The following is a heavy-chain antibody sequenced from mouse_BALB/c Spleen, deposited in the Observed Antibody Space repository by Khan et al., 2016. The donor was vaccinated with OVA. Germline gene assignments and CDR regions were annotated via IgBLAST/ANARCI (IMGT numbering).Heavy chain of an antibody. CDR1: GYTFTNYW. CDR3: ARGEVGRGGFDY. Sequence: QVQLQQSGAELARPGASVKLSCKASGYTFTNYWMQWVRQRPGQGLEWIGAIYPGDGDSTYTQKFKDKATLTADTASNNAYMELSNLGSEDYAIYYCARGEVGRGGFDYWGQGTTLTVSA. V-gene: IGHV1-87*01. J-gene: IGHJ2*01. CDR2: IYPGDGDS. D-gene: IGHD4-1*01.